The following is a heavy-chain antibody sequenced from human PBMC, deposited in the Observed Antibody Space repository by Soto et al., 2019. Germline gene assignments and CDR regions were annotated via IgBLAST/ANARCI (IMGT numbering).Heavy chain of an antibody. CDR1: GGSFSGYY. Sequence: SETLSLTCAVYGGSFSGYYWSWIRQPPGKGLEWIGEINHSGSTNYNPSLKSRVTISVDTSKNQFSLKLSSVTAADTAVYYCARGLPLQVYSNYEGNWFDPWGQGTLVTVSS. D-gene: IGHD4-4*01. J-gene: IGHJ5*02. CDR2: INHSGST. V-gene: IGHV4-34*01. CDR3: ARGLPLQVYSNYEGNWFDP.